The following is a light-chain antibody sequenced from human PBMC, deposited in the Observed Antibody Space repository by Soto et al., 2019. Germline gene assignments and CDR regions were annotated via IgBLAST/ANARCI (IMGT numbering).Light chain of an antibody. CDR3: CSYRSGNTYV. V-gene: IGLV2-18*02. Sequence: QFVLTQPPSVSGSPGQSVTISCTGTSSDVGSYNRVSWYQQAPGTVPKVMIYEVTNRPSGVPDRFSGSKSGNTASLTISGLQAEDEADHYCCSYRSGNTYVFGTGTKVTVL. CDR1: SSDVGSYNR. CDR2: EVT. J-gene: IGLJ1*01.